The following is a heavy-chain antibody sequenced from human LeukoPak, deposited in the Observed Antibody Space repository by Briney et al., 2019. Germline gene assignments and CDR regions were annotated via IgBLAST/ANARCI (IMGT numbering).Heavy chain of an antibody. J-gene: IGHJ4*02. CDR2: INPNSGGT. CDR3: ARDGRSGWHYFDH. V-gene: IGHV1-2*02. D-gene: IGHD6-19*01. Sequence: ASVKVSCKASGYTFTDYYTHWVRQAPGQGLEWMGCINPNSGGTNYAQKFQGRVTMTRDTSINTAYTELSSLRSDDTAVYYCARDGRSGWHYFDHWGQGTLVTVSS. CDR1: GYTFTDYY.